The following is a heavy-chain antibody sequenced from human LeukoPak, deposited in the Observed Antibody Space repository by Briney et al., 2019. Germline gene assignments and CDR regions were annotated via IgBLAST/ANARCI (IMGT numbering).Heavy chain of an antibody. CDR2: IKQDGSEK. D-gene: IGHD3-3*01. V-gene: IGHV3-7*01. CDR3: ARDRFRYDFWSGYFNDYFDY. CDR1: GFTFSSYW. J-gene: IGHJ4*02. Sequence: AGGSLRLSCAASGFTFSSYWMSWVRQAPGKGLEWVANIKQDGSEKYYVDSVKGRFTISRDNAKNSLYLQMNSLRAEDTAVYYCARDRFRYDFWSGYFNDYFDYWGQGTLVTVSS.